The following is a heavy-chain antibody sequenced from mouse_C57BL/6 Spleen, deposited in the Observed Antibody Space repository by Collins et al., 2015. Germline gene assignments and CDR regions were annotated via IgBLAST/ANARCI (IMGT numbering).Heavy chain of an antibody. Sequence: QVQLQQSGAELARPGASVKLSCKASGYTFTSYWMQWLEQRPGQGLEWIGAIYPGDGDTRYTQKFKDKATLTADKSSSTAYMQLSSLASEDSAVYYCARAYRYDEGYFDYWGQGSTLTVSS. CDR3: ARAYRYDEGYFDY. CDR1: GYTFTSYW. CDR2: IYPGDGDT. V-gene: IGHV1-87*01. D-gene: IGHD2-14*01. J-gene: IGHJ2*01.